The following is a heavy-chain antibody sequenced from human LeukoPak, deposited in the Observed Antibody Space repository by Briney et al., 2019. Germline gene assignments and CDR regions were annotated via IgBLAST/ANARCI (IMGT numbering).Heavy chain of an antibody. Sequence: PGGSLRLSCAASGFTFSSYAMHWVRQAPGKGLEWVAVISYDGSNKYYADSVKGRFTISRDNSKNTLYLQMNSLRAEDTAVYYCAKGPPGVGVVVITPSFDYWGQGTLVTVSS. J-gene: IGHJ4*02. CDR2: ISYDGSNK. CDR3: AKGPPGVGVVVITPSFDY. CDR1: GFTFSSYA. D-gene: IGHD3-22*01. V-gene: IGHV3-30*04.